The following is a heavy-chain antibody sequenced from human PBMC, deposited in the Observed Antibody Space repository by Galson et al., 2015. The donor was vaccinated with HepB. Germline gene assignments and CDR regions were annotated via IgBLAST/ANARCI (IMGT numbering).Heavy chain of an antibody. V-gene: IGHV3-30*18. J-gene: IGHJ5*02. CDR3: AKGSYSNNLLSGGWFDP. CDR2: ISSDGSNK. CDR1: RFTFSSSG. Sequence: SLRLSCAASRFTFSSSGMHWVRQAPGKGLEWVAAISSDGSNKDYADSVKGRFTISRDNSRNTLFLQMNSLRVEDTAVYYCAKGSYSNNLLSGGWFDPLGQGTLVTVSS. D-gene: IGHD6-13*01.